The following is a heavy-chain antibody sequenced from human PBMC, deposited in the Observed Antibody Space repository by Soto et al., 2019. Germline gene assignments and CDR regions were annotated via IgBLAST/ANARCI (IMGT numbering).Heavy chain of an antibody. D-gene: IGHD6-6*01. CDR2: IYYSGST. V-gene: IGHV4-39*01. CDR3: ASRFIAARPWDYYYYGMDV. J-gene: IGHJ6*02. CDR1: GGSISSSSYY. Sequence: ASGTRSLTRTVSGGSISSSSYYWGWIRQPPGKGVEWIGSIYYSGSTYYNPSLKSRVTISVDTAKNQFSLKLSSVTAADTAVYYCASRFIAARPWDYYYYGMDVWGQGTTVTVSS.